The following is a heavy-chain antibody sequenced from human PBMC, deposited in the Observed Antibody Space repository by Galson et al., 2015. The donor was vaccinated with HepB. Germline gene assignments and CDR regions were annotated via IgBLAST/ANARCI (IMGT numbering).Heavy chain of an antibody. Sequence: QSGAEVKKPGASVKVSCKASGGTFSSYAISWVRQAPGQGLEWMGRIIPILGIANYAQKFQGRVTITADKSTSTAYMELSSLRSEDTAVYYCARDGAVRGVIPRVYELPDYWGQGTLVTVSS. V-gene: IGHV1-69*04. J-gene: IGHJ4*02. CDR2: IIPILGIA. CDR3: ARDGAVRGVIPRVYELPDY. CDR1: GGTFSSYA. D-gene: IGHD3-10*01.